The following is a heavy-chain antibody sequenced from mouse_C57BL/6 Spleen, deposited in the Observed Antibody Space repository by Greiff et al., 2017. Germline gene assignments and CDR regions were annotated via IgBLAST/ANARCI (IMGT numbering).Heavy chain of an antibody. Sequence: QVQLQQSGAELVRPGSSVKLSCKASGYTFTSYWMDWVKQRPGQGLEWIGNIYPSDSETHYNQKFKDKATLTVDKSSSTAYMQLSSLTSEDSAVYYCAREEDYGGGFAYWGQGTLVTVSA. D-gene: IGHD2-4*01. J-gene: IGHJ3*01. CDR1: GYTFTSYW. CDR3: AREEDYGGGFAY. CDR2: IYPSDSET. V-gene: IGHV1-61*01.